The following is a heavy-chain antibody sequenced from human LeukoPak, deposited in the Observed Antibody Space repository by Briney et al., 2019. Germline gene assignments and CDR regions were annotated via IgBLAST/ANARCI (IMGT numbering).Heavy chain of an antibody. CDR3: ARTSASSGYDFASDNYYYYYYMDV. J-gene: IGHJ6*03. CDR1: GGSFSGYY. Sequence: SETLSLTCAVYGGSFSGYYWSWIRQPPGKGLEWIGEINHSGSTNYNPSLKSRVTISVDTSKNQFSLKLSSVTAADTAVYYCARTSASSGYDFASDNYYYYYYMDVWGKGTTVTVSS. CDR2: INHSGST. D-gene: IGHD5-12*01. V-gene: IGHV4-34*01.